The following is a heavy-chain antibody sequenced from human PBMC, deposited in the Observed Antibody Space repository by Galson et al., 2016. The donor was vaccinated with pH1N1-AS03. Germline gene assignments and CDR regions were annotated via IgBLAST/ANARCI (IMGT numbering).Heavy chain of an antibody. CDR3: AGHPTGSQWLAWLDP. V-gene: IGHV4-59*08. CDR2: ISDSGNS. Sequence: SETLSLTCSVSGDSIGAYYWTWVRQLSGKGLEWIGYISDSGNSKYSPSLESRITVSVDTSKNQISLKMTSVTAADSAIYYCAGHPTGSQWLAWLDPWGQGTLVTVSS. CDR1: GDSIGAYY. D-gene: IGHD6-19*01. J-gene: IGHJ5*02.